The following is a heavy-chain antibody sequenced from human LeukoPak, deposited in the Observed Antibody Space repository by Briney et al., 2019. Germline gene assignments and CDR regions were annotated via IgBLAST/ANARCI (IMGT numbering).Heavy chain of an antibody. CDR2: IRSKAYGGTT. J-gene: IGHJ3*02. V-gene: IGHV3-49*04. CDR1: GFTFGDYA. CDR3: SGEYEFWSGKTGADAFDI. D-gene: IGHD3-3*01. Sequence: GGSLRLSCTASGFTFGDYAMSWVRQAPGKGLEWVGFIRSKAYGGTTEYAASVKGRFTISRDDSKSIAYLQMNSLKTEDTAVYFCSGEYEFWSGKTGADAFDIWGQGTMVTVSS.